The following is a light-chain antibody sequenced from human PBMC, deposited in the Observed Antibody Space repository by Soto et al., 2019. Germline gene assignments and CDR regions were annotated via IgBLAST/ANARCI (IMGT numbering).Light chain of an antibody. Sequence: DIQMTQSPSTLSASVGDRVTITCRAGQSISSWLAWYQQKPGKAPKLLIYDASTLESGVPSRFSGSGSGTEFTLTISSLKHDDFATYYCQQYNSYSGTFGQGTKVDIK. V-gene: IGKV1-5*01. J-gene: IGKJ1*01. CDR3: QQYNSYSGT. CDR2: DAS. CDR1: QSISSW.